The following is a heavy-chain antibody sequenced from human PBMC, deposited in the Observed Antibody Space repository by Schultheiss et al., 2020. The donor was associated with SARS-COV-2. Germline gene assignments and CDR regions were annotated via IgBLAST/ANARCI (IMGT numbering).Heavy chain of an antibody. CDR1: GGSISSGGYY. CDR2: IYYSGST. CDR3: ARGQYSSSWSIGY. Sequence: SQTLSLTCPVSGGSISSGGYYWSWIRQHPGKGLEWIGYIYYSGSTYYNPSLKSRVTISVDTSKNQFSLKLNSVTAADTAVYYCARGQYSSSWSIGYWGQGTLVTVSS. V-gene: IGHV4-31*03. J-gene: IGHJ4*02. D-gene: IGHD6-13*01.